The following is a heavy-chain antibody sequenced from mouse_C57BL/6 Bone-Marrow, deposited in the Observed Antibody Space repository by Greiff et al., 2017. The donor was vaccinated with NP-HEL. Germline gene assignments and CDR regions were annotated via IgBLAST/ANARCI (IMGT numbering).Heavy chain of an antibody. CDR1: GYTFTSYW. J-gene: IGHJ2*01. CDR3: ARSDY. Sequence: QVQLQQSGAELVMPGASVKLSCKASGYTFTSYWMHWVKQRPGQGLEWIGEIDPSDSYTNYNQKFKGKSTLTVDNSSSTAYMQLSSLTSEDSAVYYCARSDYWGQGTTLTVSS. V-gene: IGHV1-69*01. CDR2: IDPSDSYT.